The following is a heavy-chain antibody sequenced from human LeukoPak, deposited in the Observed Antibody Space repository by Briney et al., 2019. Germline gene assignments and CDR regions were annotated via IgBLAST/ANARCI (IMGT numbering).Heavy chain of an antibody. V-gene: IGHV3-21*01. Sequence: GGSLRLSCAASGFTFSSYAMSWVRQAPGKGLEWVSSIGGSSSSLYYAESVKGRFTISRDNARNSLYLQMNSLRVEDTAVYYCAKEAGQDYGALDAFDVWGQGTMVTVSS. J-gene: IGHJ3*01. CDR3: AKEAGQDYGALDAFDV. CDR1: GFTFSSYA. CDR2: IGGSSSSL. D-gene: IGHD4-17*01.